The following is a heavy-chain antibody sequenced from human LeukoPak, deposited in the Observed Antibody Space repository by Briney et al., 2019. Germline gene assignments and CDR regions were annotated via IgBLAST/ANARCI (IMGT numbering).Heavy chain of an antibody. Sequence: PGGSLRLSCAASGFSVSDHYMDWVRQAPGKGLGWVAVISYDGSNKYYADSVKGRFTISRGNSKNTLYLQMNSLRAEDTAVYYCASGYYYGSGSYYRYFDYWGQGTLVTVSS. J-gene: IGHJ4*02. V-gene: IGHV3-30*03. CDR2: ISYDGSNK. CDR3: ASGYYYGSGSYYRYFDY. D-gene: IGHD3-10*01. CDR1: GFSVSDHY.